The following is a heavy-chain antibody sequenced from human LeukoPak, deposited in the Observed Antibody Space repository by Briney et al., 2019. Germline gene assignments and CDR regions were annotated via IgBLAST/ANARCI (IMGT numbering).Heavy chain of an antibody. CDR1: GFTFSSYE. CDR2: IISSGSTV. CDR3: AGHQYSSNWYAFDY. D-gene: IGHD6-13*01. V-gene: IGHV3-48*03. J-gene: IGHJ4*02. Sequence: GGSLRLSCAASGFTFSSYEMNWVRQAPGKGLEWGSFIISSGSTVYYADSVKGRFTISRDNAKNSLFLQMNSLRAEDTAVYYCAGHQYSSNWYAFDYWGQGTLVTVSS.